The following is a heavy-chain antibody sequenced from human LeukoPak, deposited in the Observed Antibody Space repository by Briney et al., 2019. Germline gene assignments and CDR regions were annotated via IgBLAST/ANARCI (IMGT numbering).Heavy chain of an antibody. D-gene: IGHD6-19*01. V-gene: IGHV3-33*01. Sequence: GGSLRLSCVASGFTFSSYGMHWVRQAPGKGLEWVAVIWYDGSNKYYADSVKGRFTISRDNSKNTLYLQMNSLRAEDTAVYYCATDSSGWYYFDYWGQGTLVTVSS. CDR3: ATDSSGWYYFDY. J-gene: IGHJ4*02. CDR1: GFTFSSYG. CDR2: IWYDGSNK.